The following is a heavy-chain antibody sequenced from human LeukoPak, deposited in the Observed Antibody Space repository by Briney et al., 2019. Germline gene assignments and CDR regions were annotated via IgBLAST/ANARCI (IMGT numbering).Heavy chain of an antibody. Sequence: SETLSLTCAVSGGSISSGGYSWSWIRQPPGKGLERIGYIYYSGSTYYNPSLKSRVTISVDTSKNQFSLKLSSVTAADTAVYYCARIRYGGYGRYYFDYWGQGTLVTVSS. D-gene: IGHD5-12*01. CDR2: IYYSGST. V-gene: IGHV4-30-4*07. J-gene: IGHJ4*02. CDR3: ARIRYGGYGRYYFDY. CDR1: GGSISSGGYS.